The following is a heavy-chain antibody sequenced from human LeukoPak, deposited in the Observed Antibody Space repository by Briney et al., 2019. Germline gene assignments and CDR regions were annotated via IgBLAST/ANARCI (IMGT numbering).Heavy chain of an antibody. J-gene: IGHJ4*02. CDR2: INPNSGGT. D-gene: IGHD2-2*01. CDR3: ARVPVVPAAALGY. CDR1: GYSFTGYY. Sequence: ASVKVSCKASGYSFTGYYMHWVREAPGQGLEWMGWINPNSGGTNYAQKFQGRVTMTRDTSISTAYMELSRLRSDDTAVYYCARVPVVPAAALGYWGQGTLVTVSS. V-gene: IGHV1-2*02.